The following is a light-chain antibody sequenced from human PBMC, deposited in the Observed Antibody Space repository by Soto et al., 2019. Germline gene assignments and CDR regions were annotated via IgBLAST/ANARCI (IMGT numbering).Light chain of an antibody. J-gene: IGKJ4*01. CDR1: QSVLYSSNNKNH. CDR3: QQYFDVPFT. V-gene: IGKV4-1*01. Sequence: DIVMTQSPDCLAVSLGERATINCKSSQSVLYSSNNKNHLAWYQQKPGQPPQLIIYWASTRESGVPERFSGSGSGTDFTLTISSLEAEDVAFYWCQQYFDVPFTFGGGTKVDIK. CDR2: WAS.